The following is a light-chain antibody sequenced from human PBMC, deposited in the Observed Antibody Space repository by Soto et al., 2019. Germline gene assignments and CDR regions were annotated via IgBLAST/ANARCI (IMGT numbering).Light chain of an antibody. CDR3: QQDYTYPLA. CDR1: QPISTY. Sequence: AIRMTQSPSSISAFTGDRVTITCRASQPISTYLAWYQQKPGTAPTLLIYAASTLQSGVPSRFSGSGSGTDFTLTISCLQSEDFATYFCQQDYTYPLAFGQGTKVEIK. J-gene: IGKJ1*01. V-gene: IGKV1-8*01. CDR2: AAS.